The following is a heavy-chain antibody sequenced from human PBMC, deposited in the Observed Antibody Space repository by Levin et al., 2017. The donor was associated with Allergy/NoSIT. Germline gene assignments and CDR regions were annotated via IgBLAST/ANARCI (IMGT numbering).Heavy chain of an antibody. CDR2: ISAYNGNT. V-gene: IGHV1-18*01. CDR3: AREVGYYYDSSGYPTPYFDY. CDR1: GYTFTSYG. D-gene: IGHD3-22*01. Sequence: PGGSLRLSCKASGYTFTSYGISWVRQAPGQGLEWMGWISAYNGNTNYAQKLQGRVTMTTDTSTSTAYMELRSLRSDDTAVYYCAREVGYYYDSSGYPTPYFDYWGQGTLVTVSS. J-gene: IGHJ4*02.